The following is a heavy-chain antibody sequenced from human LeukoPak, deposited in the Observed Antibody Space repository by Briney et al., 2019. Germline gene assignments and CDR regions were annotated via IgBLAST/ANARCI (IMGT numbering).Heavy chain of an antibody. CDR1: GFTFSTCA. CDR2: ITGSGGWA. D-gene: IGHD4-17*01. CDR3: AKDPNGDYIGAFDF. J-gene: IGHJ3*01. Sequence: GGSLRLSCVTSGFTFSTCAMSWVRQAPGKGREWVSAITGSGGWALYADSVKGRFTISRDNSKNTLYLQMSSLRAEDTAVYYCAKDPNGDYIGAFDFWGQGTMVTVSS. V-gene: IGHV3-23*01.